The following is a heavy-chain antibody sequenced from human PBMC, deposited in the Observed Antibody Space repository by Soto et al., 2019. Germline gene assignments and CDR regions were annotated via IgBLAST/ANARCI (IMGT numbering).Heavy chain of an antibody. Sequence: SVKVSCKASGGTFSSYAISWVRQAPGQGLEWMGGIIPIFGTANYAQKFQGRVTITADESTSTAYMELSSLRSEDTAVYYCAKPDSYGYELDYWGQGTLVTVSS. J-gene: IGHJ4*02. CDR2: IIPIFGTA. V-gene: IGHV1-69*13. CDR1: GGTFSSYA. CDR3: AKPDSYGYELDY. D-gene: IGHD5-18*01.